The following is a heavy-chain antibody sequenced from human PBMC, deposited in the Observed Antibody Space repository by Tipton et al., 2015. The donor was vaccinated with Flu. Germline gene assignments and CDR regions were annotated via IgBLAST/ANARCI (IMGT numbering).Heavy chain of an antibody. V-gene: IGHV3-53*01. CDR1: GFRLSENY. CDR3: AKGPDWWGYYGMDV. J-gene: IGHJ6*02. Sequence: QLMQSGGGLIQPGGSLRLTCAVSGFRLSENYVSWVRQAPGKGLEWVSLIYRDGTAYYADSVKGRFTISRDIPKNTLYLQMNSLRAEDTAVYYCAKGPDWWGYYGMDVWGQGTTVTVSS. D-gene: IGHD2-8*02. CDR2: IYRDGTA.